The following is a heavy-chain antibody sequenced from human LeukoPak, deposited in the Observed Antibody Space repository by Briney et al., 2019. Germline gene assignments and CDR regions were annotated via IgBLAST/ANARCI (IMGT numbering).Heavy chain of an antibody. D-gene: IGHD3-10*01. V-gene: IGHV3-23*01. CDR3: AKIYGSGSYYYFDY. CDR2: ISGSGGST. Sequence: GGSLRLSCAASGFTFSSYAMNWVRQAPGKGLEWVSTISGSGGSTYYAGSVKGRFTISRDNSKNTLYLQMNSLRAEDTAVYYCAKIYGSGSYYYFDYWGQGTLVTVSS. J-gene: IGHJ4*02. CDR1: GFTFSSYA.